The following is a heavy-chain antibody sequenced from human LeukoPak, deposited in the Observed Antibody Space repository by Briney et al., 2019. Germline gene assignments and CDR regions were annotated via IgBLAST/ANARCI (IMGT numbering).Heavy chain of an antibody. J-gene: IGHJ4*02. D-gene: IGHD3-22*01. CDR2: IYYSGST. CDR3: ARVVYYYDSSGYYYPMYYFDY. Sequence: SETLSLTCTVSGGSISSGDYYWSWIRQPPGKGLEWIGYIYYSGSTYYNPSLKSRVTISVDTSKNQFSLKLSSVTAADTAVYYCARVVYYYDSSGYYYPMYYFDYWGQGTLVTVSS. V-gene: IGHV4-30-4*01. CDR1: GGSISSGDYY.